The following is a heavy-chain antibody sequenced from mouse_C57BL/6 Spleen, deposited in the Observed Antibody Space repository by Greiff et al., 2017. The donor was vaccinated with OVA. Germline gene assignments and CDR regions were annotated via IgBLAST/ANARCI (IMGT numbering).Heavy chain of an antibody. D-gene: IGHD2-4*01. CDR2: INPNNGGT. CDR3: ARLGFYDYDLYYYAMDY. V-gene: IGHV1-26*01. CDR1: GYTFTDYY. J-gene: IGHJ4*01. Sequence: EVQLQQSGPELVKPGASVKISCKASGYTFTDYYMNWVKQSHGKSLEWIGDINPNNGGTSYNQKFKGKATLTVDKSSSTAYMELRSLTSEDSAVYYCARLGFYDYDLYYYAMDYWGQGTSVTVSS.